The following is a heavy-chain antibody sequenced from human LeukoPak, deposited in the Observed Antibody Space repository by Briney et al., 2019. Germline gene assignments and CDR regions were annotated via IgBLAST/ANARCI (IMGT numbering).Heavy chain of an antibody. CDR3: AKGLGFWSGYYTPFDY. D-gene: IGHD3-3*01. CDR1: GFTFSSYA. J-gene: IGHJ4*02. CDR2: ITASGGST. V-gene: IGHV3-23*01. Sequence: GGSLRLSCAASGFTFSSYAMSWVRQTPGKGLEWVSGITASGGSTYHADSVKGRFTISRDNSINTLNLQMNNLRAEDTAIYYCAKGLGFWSGYYTPFDYWGQGSSVTVSS.